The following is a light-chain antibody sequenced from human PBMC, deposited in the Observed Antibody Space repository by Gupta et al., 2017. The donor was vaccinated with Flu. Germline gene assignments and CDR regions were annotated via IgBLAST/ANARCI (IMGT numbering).Light chain of an antibody. CDR3: QEWNSSNVV. Sequence: SYELTQPLSVSVALGQTARITCGGNNIGSQNVHWYQQRPCQDPVLVIYRNSNRPVGIPERISGSSTATTATLTICSAKEGDEDYYYWQEWNSSNVVFGGGTKLTVL. CDR2: RNS. CDR1: NIGSQN. J-gene: IGLJ2*01. V-gene: IGLV3-9*01.